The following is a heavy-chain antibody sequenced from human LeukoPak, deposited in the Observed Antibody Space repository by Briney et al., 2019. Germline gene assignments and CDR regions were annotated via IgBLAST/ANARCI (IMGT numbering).Heavy chain of an antibody. D-gene: IGHD6-19*01. CDR1: GDSVSSNSAA. CDR2: TYYRSKWYN. CDR3: ARLEFSSGWYHSPTYYVDY. J-gene: IGHJ4*02. Sequence: SQTLSLTCAISGDSVSSNSAAWNWIRQSPSRGLEWLGRTYYRSKWYNDYAVSVKSRITINPDTSKNQFSLQLNSVTPEDTAVYYCARLEFSSGWYHSPTYYVDYWGQGTLVTVSS. V-gene: IGHV6-1*01.